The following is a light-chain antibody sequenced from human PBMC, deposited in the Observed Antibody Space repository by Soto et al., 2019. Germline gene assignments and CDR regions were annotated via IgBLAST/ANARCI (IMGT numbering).Light chain of an antibody. CDR3: RQYNNWPTWT. CDR1: QGVXSN. J-gene: IGKJ1*01. V-gene: IGKV3-15*01. CDR2: GES. Sequence: IEMTQYPVTLSVSPGERATLDCRASQGVXSNFAWYEQKPGQAPRLLIXGESTRATGIPARFSGSGSGKESALTISSLQSAEFAVYYCRQYNNWPTWTFGQGTKVDIK.